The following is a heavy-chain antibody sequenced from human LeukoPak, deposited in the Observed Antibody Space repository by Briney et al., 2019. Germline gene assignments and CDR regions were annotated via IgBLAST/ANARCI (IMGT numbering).Heavy chain of an antibody. V-gene: IGHV3-74*01. CDR3: AREGGYSHAFDY. D-gene: IGHD3-22*01. CDR1: GFTFSSYW. Sequence: QPGGSLRLSCAAPGFTFSSYWLYWVRQAPGKGLVWVSRINSDGSSTSHADSVKGRFTISRDNAKNTLYLQMNSLRAEDTAVYYCAREGGYSHAFDYWGQGTLVTVSS. J-gene: IGHJ4*02. CDR2: INSDGSST.